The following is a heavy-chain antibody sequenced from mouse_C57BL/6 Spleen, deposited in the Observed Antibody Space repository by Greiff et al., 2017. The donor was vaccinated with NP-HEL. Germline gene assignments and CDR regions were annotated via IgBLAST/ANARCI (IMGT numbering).Heavy chain of an antibody. CDR2: ISYDGSN. CDR1: GYSITSGYY. V-gene: IGHV3-6*01. CDR3: AEELGREGYAMDY. D-gene: IGHD4-1*01. Sequence: VQLKESGPGLVKPSQSLSLTCSVTGYSITSGYYWNWIRQFPGNKLEWMGYISYDGSNNYNPSLKNRISITRDTSKNQFFLKLNSVTTEDTATYYCAEELGREGYAMDYWGQGTSVTVSS. J-gene: IGHJ4*01.